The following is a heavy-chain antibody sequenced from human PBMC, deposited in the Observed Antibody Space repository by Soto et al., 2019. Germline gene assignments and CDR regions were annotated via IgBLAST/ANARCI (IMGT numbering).Heavy chain of an antibody. CDR1: GGTFSSYA. CDR3: ATDYDILTGMSGYYYGMDV. D-gene: IGHD3-9*01. CDR2: IIPIFGTA. V-gene: IGHV1-69*13. J-gene: IGHJ6*02. Sequence: ASVKVSCKASGGTFSSYAISWVRQAPGQGLEWMGGIIPIFGTANSAQKYQGRVTITADESTSTAYMELSSLRSEDTAVYYCATDYDILTGMSGYYYGMDVWGQGTTVTVSS.